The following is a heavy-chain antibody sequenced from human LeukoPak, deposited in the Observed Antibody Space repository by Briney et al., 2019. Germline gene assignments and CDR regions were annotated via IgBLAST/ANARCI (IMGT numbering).Heavy chain of an antibody. CDR3: ATDFYDST. CDR1: EFTFSSYS. Sequence: PGGSLRLSCAASEFTFSSYSMNWVRQAPGKGLEWVGRIRSNSDGGTIDYAAPVKGRFTLSRDDSKTTLYLQMNSLQTEDTAVYYCATDFYDSTWGQGTLVTVSS. D-gene: IGHD3-22*01. V-gene: IGHV3-15*07. J-gene: IGHJ5*02. CDR2: IRSNSDGGTI.